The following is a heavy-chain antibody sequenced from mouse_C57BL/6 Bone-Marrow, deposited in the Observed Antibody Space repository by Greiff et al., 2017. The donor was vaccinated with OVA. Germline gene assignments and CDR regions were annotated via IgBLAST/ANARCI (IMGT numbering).Heavy chain of an antibody. J-gene: IGHJ2*01. CDR1: GFTFSSYA. CDR3: ARALDSSGYVGDY. Sequence: EVKLMESGGGLVKPGGSLKLSCAASGFTFSSYAMSWVRQTPEKRLEWVATISDGGSYTYYPDNVKGRFTISRDNAKNNLYLQMSHLKSEDTAMYYCARALDSSGYVGDYWGQGTTLTVSS. D-gene: IGHD3-2*02. CDR2: ISDGGSYT. V-gene: IGHV5-4*03.